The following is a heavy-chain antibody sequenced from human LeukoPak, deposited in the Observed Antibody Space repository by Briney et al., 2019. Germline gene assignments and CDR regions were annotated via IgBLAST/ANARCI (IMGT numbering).Heavy chain of an antibody. J-gene: IGHJ4*02. Sequence: PSETLSLTCTVSGGSVNNHYWSWIRQPPGKGLEWIGYVFYSGSTNYNPSLESRITTSVDTSKNQFSLKLSSVTAADTAMYYCARAVSGRFDYWGQGTLVTVSS. CDR2: VFYSGST. V-gene: IGHV4-59*08. CDR1: GGSVNNHY. CDR3: ARAVSGRFDY. D-gene: IGHD6-19*01.